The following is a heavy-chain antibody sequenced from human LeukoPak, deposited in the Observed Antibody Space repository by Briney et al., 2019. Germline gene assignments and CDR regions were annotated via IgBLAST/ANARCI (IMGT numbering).Heavy chain of an antibody. CDR3: ARPFGSGRRDAFAI. CDR2: INPNSGAT. V-gene: IGHV1-2*02. D-gene: IGHD3-10*01. Sequence: ASVKVSCKASGYTFTDHYMHWVRQAPGQGLEWMGWINPNSGATNSAQKFQGRVSMTRDTSISIAYMELNRLRSDDTAVYYCARPFGSGRRDAFAIWGQGTVVTVSS. CDR1: GYTFTDHY. J-gene: IGHJ3*02.